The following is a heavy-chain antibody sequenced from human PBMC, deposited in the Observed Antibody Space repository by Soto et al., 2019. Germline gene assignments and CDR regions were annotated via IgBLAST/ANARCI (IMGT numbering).Heavy chain of an antibody. CDR1: GGSISSYY. CDR3: ARNPVAAAGGMDV. D-gene: IGHD6-13*01. CDR2: IYYSGST. V-gene: IGHV4-59*01. Sequence: LSLTCTVSGGSISSYYWSWIRQPPGKGLEWIGYIYYSGSTNYNPSLKSRVTISVDTSKNQFSLKLSSVTAADTAVYYCARNPVAAAGGMDVWGQGTTVTVSS. J-gene: IGHJ6*02.